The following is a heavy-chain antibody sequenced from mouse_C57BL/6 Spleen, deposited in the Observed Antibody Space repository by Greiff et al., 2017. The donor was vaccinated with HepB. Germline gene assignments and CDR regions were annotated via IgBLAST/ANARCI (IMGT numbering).Heavy chain of an antibody. V-gene: IGHV1-69*01. CDR3: ARRGDWFAY. CDR2: IDPSDSYT. CDR1: GYTFTSYW. Sequence: QVQLQQPGAELVMPGASVKLSCKASGYTFTSYWMHWVKQRPGQGLEWIGEIDPSDSYTNYNQKFKGKSTLTVDKSSSTAYMQLSSLTSEDSAVYYCARRGDWFAYWGQGTLVTVSA. J-gene: IGHJ3*01.